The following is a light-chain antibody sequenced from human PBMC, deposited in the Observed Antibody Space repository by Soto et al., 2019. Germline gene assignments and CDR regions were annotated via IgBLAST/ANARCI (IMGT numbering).Light chain of an antibody. V-gene: IGKV3-20*01. CDR2: GAF. CDR1: QSVNSN. J-gene: IGKJ4*01. CDR3: QQYGSSTLT. Sequence: VMTQSPATLSVSPGERATLSCRASQSVNSNLAWYQQKLAQAPRLLIYGAFFRETGIPDRFSGSGAGTEFTLTISRLEPEDVAVDYCQQYGSSTLTFGGGTKVDIK.